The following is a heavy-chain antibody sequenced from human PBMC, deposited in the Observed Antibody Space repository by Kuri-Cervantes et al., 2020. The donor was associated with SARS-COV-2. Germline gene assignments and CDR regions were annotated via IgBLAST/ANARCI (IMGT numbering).Heavy chain of an antibody. V-gene: IGHV4-59*08. J-gene: IGHJ6*03. CDR1: GGSISNHY. CDR3: ARLEVFGVTGYYYMDV. CDR2: LYKSGSS. D-gene: IGHD3-10*01. Sequence: SETLSLTCIVSGGSISNHYWSWIRQPPGKGLEWIGDLYKSGSSNSNPSLKSRVTISADTSKNRFSLTLKSVTAADTAVYFCARLEVFGVTGYYYMDVWGKGTTVTVSS.